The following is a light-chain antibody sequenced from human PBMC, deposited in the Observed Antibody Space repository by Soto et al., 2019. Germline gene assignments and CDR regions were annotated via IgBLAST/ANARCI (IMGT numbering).Light chain of an antibody. CDR1: SGDVGTYNH. Sequence: QSALTQPASVSGSPGQSITISCTGTSGDVGTYNHVSWYQHHPGKAPKLMIYEGSNRPSGVSHRFSGSQSGNTASLTISGLQAEDEADYYCSSYAGAVAFGGGTKVTVL. CDR2: EGS. J-gene: IGLJ2*01. CDR3: SSYAGAVA. V-gene: IGLV2-23*01.